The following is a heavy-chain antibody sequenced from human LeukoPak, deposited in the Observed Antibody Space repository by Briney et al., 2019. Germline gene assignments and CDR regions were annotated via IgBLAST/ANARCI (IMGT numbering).Heavy chain of an antibody. CDR1: GGTFSSYA. V-gene: IGHV1-69*05. J-gene: IGHJ6*03. CDR3: ARARLDCSSTSCYPTYYYYYYYMDV. CDR2: IIPIFGTA. D-gene: IGHD2-2*01. Sequence: GASVKVSCKASGGTFSSYAISWVRQAPGQGLEWMGGIIPIFGTANYAQKFQGRVTITTDESTSTAYMELSSLRSEDTAVYYCARARLDCSSTSCYPTYYYYYYYMDVWGKGTTVTVSS.